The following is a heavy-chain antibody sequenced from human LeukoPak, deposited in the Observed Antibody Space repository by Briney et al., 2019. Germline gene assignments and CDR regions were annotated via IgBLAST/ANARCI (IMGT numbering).Heavy chain of an antibody. J-gene: IGHJ6*03. Sequence: SQTLSLTCTVSGGSISSGSYYWSWIRQPAGKGLEWIGRSYTSGSTNYNPSLKSRVTISVDTSKNQFSLKLSSVTAADTAVYYCARGDYGDYSYYYYYYMDVWGKGTTVTVSS. CDR1: GGSISSGSYY. CDR3: ARGDYGDYSYYYYYYMDV. CDR2: SYTSGST. V-gene: IGHV4-61*02. D-gene: IGHD4-17*01.